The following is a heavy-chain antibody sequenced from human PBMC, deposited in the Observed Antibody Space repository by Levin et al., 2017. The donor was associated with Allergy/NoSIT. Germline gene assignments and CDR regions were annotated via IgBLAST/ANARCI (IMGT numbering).Heavy chain of an antibody. CDR3: ASWAMYHYDRSAFDYFYYAMDV. J-gene: IGHJ6*02. V-gene: IGHV3-21*01. CDR1: GILFSSYD. D-gene: IGHD3-22*01. CDR2: ISAGGNYI. Sequence: LSLTCAASGILFSSYDMNWVRPAPGKGLEWGSSISAGGNYIYYADSVKGRFTISRDNAKNSLFLQMNSLRAEDTAVYYCASWAMYHYDRSAFDYFYYAMDVWSQGTTVTVSS.